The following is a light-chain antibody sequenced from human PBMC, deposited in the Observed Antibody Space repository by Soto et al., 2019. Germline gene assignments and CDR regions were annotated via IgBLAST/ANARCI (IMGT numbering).Light chain of an antibody. Sequence: DIQMTQSPSTLSAFVGDRVTITCRASQSVSRWLAWYQQKPGKAPKVLIWDASTLQRGVPSRFSGSGSGTEFTLTIRSLQPDDFATYYCQQYNGYSTWTFGKGTKVEI. V-gene: IGKV1-5*01. CDR1: QSVSRW. CDR3: QQYNGYSTWT. J-gene: IGKJ1*01. CDR2: DAS.